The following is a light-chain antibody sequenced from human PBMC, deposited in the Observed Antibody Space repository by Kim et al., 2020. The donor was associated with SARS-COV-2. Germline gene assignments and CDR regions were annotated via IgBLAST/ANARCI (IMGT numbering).Light chain of an antibody. CDR2: KDN. Sequence: TITICCTAVRESIPSIGVNWIQHLQSSAPTTGSYKDNQRPSVVPDRFTGCIDSSTNSASLTIAGLKTEDEADYFCQSYDRSNWVFGGGTQLTVL. CDR1: RESIPSIG. CDR3: QSYDRSNWV. V-gene: IGLV6-57*02. J-gene: IGLJ3*02.